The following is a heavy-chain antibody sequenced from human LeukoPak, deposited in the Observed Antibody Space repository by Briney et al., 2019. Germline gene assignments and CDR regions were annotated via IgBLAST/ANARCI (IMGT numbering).Heavy chain of an antibody. D-gene: IGHD6-19*01. CDR3: ARHLESGGWYGNYYYMDV. CDR2: IYTSGST. Sequence: SETLSLTCTVSGGSISSYYWSWIRQPPGKGLEWIGYIYTSGSTNYNPSLKSRVTISVDTSKNQFSLKLSSVTAADTAVYYCARHLESGGWYGNYYYMDVWGKGTTVTVSS. J-gene: IGHJ6*03. CDR1: GGSISSYY. V-gene: IGHV4-4*09.